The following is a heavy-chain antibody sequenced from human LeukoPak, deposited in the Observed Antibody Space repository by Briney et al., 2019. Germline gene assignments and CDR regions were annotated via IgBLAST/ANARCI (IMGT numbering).Heavy chain of an antibody. Sequence: GGSLRLSCAASGFTFSDYYMSWIRQAPGKGLEWVSYISSSSGTIYYADSVKGRFTISRDNAKNSLYLQMNSLRAEDTAVYYCAIVATRGSFDSWGQGTLVTVSS. D-gene: IGHD5-12*01. J-gene: IGHJ4*02. CDR2: ISSSSGTI. CDR3: AIVATRGSFDS. V-gene: IGHV3-11*04. CDR1: GFTFSDYY.